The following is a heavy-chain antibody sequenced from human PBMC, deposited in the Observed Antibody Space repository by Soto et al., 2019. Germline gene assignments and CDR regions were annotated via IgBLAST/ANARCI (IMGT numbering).Heavy chain of an antibody. CDR1: GFTFSSYG. Sequence: SLRLSCAASGFTFSSYGMHWVRQAPGKGLEWVAVIWYDGSNKYYADSVKGRFTISRDNSKNTLYLQMNSLRAEDTAVYYCAGDLGPDGLVWVFDYWGQGTLVTVSS. V-gene: IGHV3-33*01. J-gene: IGHJ4*02. CDR3: AGDLGPDGLVWVFDY. D-gene: IGHD3-16*01. CDR2: IWYDGSNK.